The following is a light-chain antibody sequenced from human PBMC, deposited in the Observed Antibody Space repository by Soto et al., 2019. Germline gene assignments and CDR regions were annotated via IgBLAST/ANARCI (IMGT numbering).Light chain of an antibody. Sequence: DIQVTQSPSSLSASVGDRVTITCRASQTITNYLNWYQQRPGKAPKLLIYAASSLQSGVPSRFSGSGSGTDFTLTISSLQPEDFATYYCQQSYNTPLTFGQGTRLEIK. J-gene: IGKJ5*01. CDR3: QQSYNTPLT. V-gene: IGKV1-39*01. CDR1: QTITNY. CDR2: AAS.